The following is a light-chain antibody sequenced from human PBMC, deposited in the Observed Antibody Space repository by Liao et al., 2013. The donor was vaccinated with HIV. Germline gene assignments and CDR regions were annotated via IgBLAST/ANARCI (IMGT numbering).Light chain of an antibody. Sequence: SYELTQPPSVSVPPGQTASITCSGDNLGDQFAYWYQQKPGQPPVLVIYQDTKRPSGIPERFSGSTSGSTVTLTISETQPVDEADYFCQVWDSSAALFGGGTRLTVL. V-gene: IGLV3-1*01. CDR2: QDT. CDR3: QVWDSSAAL. J-gene: IGLJ2*01. CDR1: NLGDQF.